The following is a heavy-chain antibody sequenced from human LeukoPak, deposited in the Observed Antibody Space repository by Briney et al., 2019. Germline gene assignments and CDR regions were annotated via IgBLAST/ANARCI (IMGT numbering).Heavy chain of an antibody. J-gene: IGHJ4*02. Sequence: SETLSLTCTVSGASVSISSYYWTSIRQPPGKGLGWIGFIYYTGSTTYSPSLKSRVTISLDTSKNQFSLKLTSVTAADTAIYYCASPGPDYGDYAYDFWGQGTLVTVSS. CDR2: IYYTGST. V-gene: IGHV4-61*01. D-gene: IGHD4-17*01. CDR1: GASVSISSYY. CDR3: ASPGPDYGDYAYDF.